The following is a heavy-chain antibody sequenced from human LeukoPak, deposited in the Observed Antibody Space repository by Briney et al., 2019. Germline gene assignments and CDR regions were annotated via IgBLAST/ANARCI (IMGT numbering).Heavy chain of an antibody. CDR2: INPSGGST. D-gene: IGHD3-10*01. V-gene: IGHV1-46*01. J-gene: IGHJ4*02. CDR1: GYTFTSYY. CDR3: ARISPRGVKFDY. Sequence: GASVKVSCKASGYTFTSYYMHWVRQAPGQGLEWMGIINPSGGSTSYAQKFQGRVTMTRDTSTSTVYIELRSLKSGDTAVYYCARISPRGVKFDYWGQGTLVTVSS.